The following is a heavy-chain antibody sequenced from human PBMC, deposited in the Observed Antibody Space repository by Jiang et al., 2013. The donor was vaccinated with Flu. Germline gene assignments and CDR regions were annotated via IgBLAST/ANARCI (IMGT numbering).Heavy chain of an antibody. CDR1: GDNVASNSAA. CDR3: AREELGHYDSSGLDS. Sequence: SQTLSLTCAISGDNVASNSAAWNWIRQSPSRGLEWLGRTYYRSTWYYDYEASVRSRITISPDRSKNQLYLQLNSVTPEDTAVYFCAREELGHYDSSGLDSWDQGALVTVSS. CDR2: TYYRSTWYY. V-gene: IGHV6-1*01. D-gene: IGHD3-22*01. J-gene: IGHJ4*02.